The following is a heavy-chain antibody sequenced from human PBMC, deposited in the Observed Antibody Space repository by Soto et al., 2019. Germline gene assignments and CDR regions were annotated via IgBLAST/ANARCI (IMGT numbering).Heavy chain of an antibody. D-gene: IGHD2-2*01. CDR2: INAGNGNT. Sequence: ASVKVSCKASGYTFTSYAMHWVHQAPGQRLEWMGWINAGNGNTKYSQKFQGRVTITRDTSASTAYMELSSLRSEDTAVYYCARDSGVVVPAAISNWFDPWGQGTLVTVSS. CDR1: GYTFTSYA. CDR3: ARDSGVVVPAAISNWFDP. V-gene: IGHV1-3*01. J-gene: IGHJ5*02.